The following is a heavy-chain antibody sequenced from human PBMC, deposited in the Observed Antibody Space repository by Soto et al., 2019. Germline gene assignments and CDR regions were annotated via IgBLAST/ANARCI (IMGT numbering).Heavy chain of an antibody. Sequence: SETLSLTCAVYGGSFSGYYWSWIRQPPGKGLEWIGEINHSGSTNYNPSLKSRVTISVDTSKNQFSLKLSSVTAADTAVYYCATTLYQWLAFDYWGQGTLVTVSS. CDR3: ATTLYQWLAFDY. CDR1: GGSFSGYY. V-gene: IGHV4-34*01. D-gene: IGHD6-19*01. J-gene: IGHJ4*02. CDR2: INHSGST.